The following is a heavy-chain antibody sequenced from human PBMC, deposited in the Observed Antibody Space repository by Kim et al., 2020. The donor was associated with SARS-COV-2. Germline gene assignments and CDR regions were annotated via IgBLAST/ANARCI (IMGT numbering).Heavy chain of an antibody. Sequence: GGSLRLSCAASGFTFSSYDMHWVHQATGKGLEWVSAIGTAGDTYYPGSVKGRFTISRENAKNSLYLQMNSLRAGDTAVYYCARAAPSSLRFLEWFDYYYYGMDVWGQGTTVTVSS. CDR3: ARAAPSSLRFLEWFDYYYYGMDV. CDR2: IGTAGDT. J-gene: IGHJ6*02. CDR1: GFTFSSYD. D-gene: IGHD3-3*01. V-gene: IGHV3-13*04.